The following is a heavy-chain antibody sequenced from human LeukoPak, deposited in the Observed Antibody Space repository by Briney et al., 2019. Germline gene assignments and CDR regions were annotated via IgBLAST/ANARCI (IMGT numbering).Heavy chain of an antibody. CDR2: ISYDGSNK. V-gene: IGHV3-30-3*01. J-gene: IGHJ4*02. Sequence: GGSLRLSCAASGFTFSSYAMHWVRQAPGKGLEWVAVISYDGSNKYYADSVKGRFTISRDNSKNTLHLQMNSLRAEDTAVYYCARGFYGPHYYFDYWGQGTLVTVSS. CDR1: GFTFSSYA. CDR3: ARGFYGPHYYFDY. D-gene: IGHD2/OR15-2a*01.